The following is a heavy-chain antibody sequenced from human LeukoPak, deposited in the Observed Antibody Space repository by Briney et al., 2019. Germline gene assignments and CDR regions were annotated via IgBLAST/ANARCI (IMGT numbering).Heavy chain of an antibody. CDR2: ISYDGSNK. Sequence: GGSLRLSCVVSGFTFSGYGMHWVRQAPGKGLEWVSVISYDGSNKYYADSVKGRFTISRDNSKNTLYLRMNSLRTEDTAVYYCAKTLNRGGFFGVVIIDQYYGMDVWGQGTTVTVSS. CDR1: GFTFSGYG. D-gene: IGHD3-3*01. J-gene: IGHJ6*02. V-gene: IGHV3-30*18. CDR3: AKTLNRGGFFGVVIIDQYYGMDV.